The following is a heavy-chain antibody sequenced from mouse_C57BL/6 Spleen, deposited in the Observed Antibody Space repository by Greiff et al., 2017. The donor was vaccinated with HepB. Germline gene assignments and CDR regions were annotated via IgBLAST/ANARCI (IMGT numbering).Heavy chain of an antibody. CDR1: GYTFTSYW. CDR2: INPSSGYT. V-gene: IGHV1-7*01. Sequence: VQRVESGAELAKPGASVKLSCKASGYTFTSYWMHWVKQRPGQGLEWIGYINPSSGYTKYNQKFKDKATLTADKSSSTAYMQLSSLTYEDSAVYYCAREDYYGSSGVDYWGQGTSVTVSS. D-gene: IGHD1-1*01. J-gene: IGHJ4*01. CDR3: AREDYYGSSGVDY.